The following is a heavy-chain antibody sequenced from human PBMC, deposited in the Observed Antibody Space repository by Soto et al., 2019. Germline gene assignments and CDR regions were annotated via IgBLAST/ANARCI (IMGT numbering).Heavy chain of an antibody. CDR3: ASGYSYGLGTNWFDP. J-gene: IGHJ5*02. V-gene: IGHV4-59*01. CDR1: GGSISSYY. CDR2: IYYSGST. D-gene: IGHD5-18*01. Sequence: SETLSLTCTVSGGSISSYYWSWIRQPPGKGLEWIGYIYYSGSTNYNPSLKSRVTISVDTSKNQFSLKLSSVTAADTAVSYCASGYSYGLGTNWFDPWGQGTLVTVSS.